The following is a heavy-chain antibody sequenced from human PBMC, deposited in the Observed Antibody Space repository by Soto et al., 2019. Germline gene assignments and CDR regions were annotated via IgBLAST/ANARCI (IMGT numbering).Heavy chain of an antibody. CDR3: ARGGVY. CDR2: ISGSGVTT. J-gene: IGHJ4*02. CDR1: GFTFSSHE. D-gene: IGHD2-8*01. Sequence: LRLSCAAFGFTFSSHEMNWVRQAPGKGLEWISYISGSGVTTYYADSVRGRFIVSRDNAQESLFLQMNSLRVEDTAIYYCARGGVYWGQGTLVTVSS. V-gene: IGHV3-48*03.